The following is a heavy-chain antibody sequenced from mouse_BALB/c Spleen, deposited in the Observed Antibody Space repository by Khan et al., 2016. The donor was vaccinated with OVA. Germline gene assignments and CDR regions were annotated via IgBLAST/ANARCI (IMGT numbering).Heavy chain of an antibody. CDR3: ARPGSNYRYDVGLAY. CDR1: GFDFSRYW. V-gene: IGHV4-1*02. J-gene: IGHJ3*01. D-gene: IGHD2-14*01. CDR2: INPDSSTI. Sequence: EVKLLESGGGLVQPGGSLKLSCAASGFDFSRYWMSWVRQAPGKGLEWIGEINPDSSTINYTPSLKDKFIISRDNAKNTLYLQMSKVRYEDTVLYYCARPGSNYRYDVGLAYWGQGTLVTVSA.